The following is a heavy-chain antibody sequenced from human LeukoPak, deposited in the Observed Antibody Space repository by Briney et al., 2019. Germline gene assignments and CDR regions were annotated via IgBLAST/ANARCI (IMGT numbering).Heavy chain of an antibody. CDR1: GFTVSSKY. D-gene: IGHD3-10*01. V-gene: IGHV3-53*01. Sequence: PGGSLRLSCAASGFTVSSKYMSWVRQTPGKGLQWVALIYSSGDSYTADSVKGRFTISRDDSENTLYLQMDSLRAEDTAVYYCAIGYYFGSGSYGYLDYWGQGTLVTVSS. CDR3: AIGYYFGSGSYGYLDY. J-gene: IGHJ4*02. CDR2: IYSSGDS.